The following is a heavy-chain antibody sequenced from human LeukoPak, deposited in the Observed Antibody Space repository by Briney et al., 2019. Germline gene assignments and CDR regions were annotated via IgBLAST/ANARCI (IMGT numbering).Heavy chain of an antibody. J-gene: IGHJ3*02. CDR1: GFTFSNYA. Sequence: GSLRLSCAASGFTFSNYAINWVRRAPGKGLEWVAFIRHDGTITYYADSVKGRFTNSRDNSKNMLYLQMNNLRPDDTAVYSCAKLLFWGNYNDGYDIWGQGTTVTVSS. CDR2: IRHDGTIT. CDR3: AKLLFWGNYNDGYDI. D-gene: IGHD3-16*01. V-gene: IGHV3-30*02.